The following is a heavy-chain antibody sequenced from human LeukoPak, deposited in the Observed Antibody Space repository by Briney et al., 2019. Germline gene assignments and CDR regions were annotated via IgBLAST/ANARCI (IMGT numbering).Heavy chain of an antibody. CDR3: ARDDYSDSPTYYNGMDV. CDR1: GFTFSGYA. V-gene: IGHV3-23*01. J-gene: IGHJ6*02. CDR2: ISGSGDST. Sequence: PWGSLRLSCAASGFTFSGYAMTWVRQAPGKGLEWVSIISGSGDSTYYADSVKGRCTISRDNARSSLYLQMTSLRAEDTALYFCARDDYSDSPTYYNGMDVWGQGTAVTVSS. D-gene: IGHD4/OR15-4a*01.